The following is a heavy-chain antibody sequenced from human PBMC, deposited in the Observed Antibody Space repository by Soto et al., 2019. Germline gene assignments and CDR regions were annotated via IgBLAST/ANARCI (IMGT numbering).Heavy chain of an antibody. CDR2: ISAYNGNT. CDR1: GYAFTSYG. D-gene: IGHD3-10*01. CDR3: ARDQGYYGSGSHQGY. V-gene: IGHV1-18*01. J-gene: IGHJ4*02. Sequence: QVQLVQSGAEVKKPGASVKVSCKASGYAFTSYGISWVRQAPGQGLEWTGWISAYNGNTNYAQKLQGRVTMTTDTSTSTAYMELRSLRSDDTAVYYCARDQGYYGSGSHQGYWGQGTLVTVSS.